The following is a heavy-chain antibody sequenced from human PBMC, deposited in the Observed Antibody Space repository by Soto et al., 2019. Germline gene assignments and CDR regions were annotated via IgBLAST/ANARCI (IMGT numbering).Heavy chain of an antibody. D-gene: IGHD6-19*01. Sequence: SETLSLTCSVSGGSVSSGGYYWTWIRQPPGKGLQWIGNILYSGNSNYNHSLKSRITLSVETSKKQLSLKLSSMTAAYTAVYYCATFGGGWNFWGQGTLVTVSS. J-gene: IGHJ4*02. V-gene: IGHV4-61*08. CDR1: GGSVSSGGYY. CDR2: ILYSGNS. CDR3: ATFGGGWNF.